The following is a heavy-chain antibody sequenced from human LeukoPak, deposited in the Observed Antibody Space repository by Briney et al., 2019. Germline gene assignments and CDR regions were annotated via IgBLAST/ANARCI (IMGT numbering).Heavy chain of an antibody. CDR3: AREVAAAVYYYYGMDV. CDR1: GFTFDDYA. D-gene: IGHD6-13*01. CDR2: ISYDGSNK. J-gene: IGHJ6*02. V-gene: IGHV3-30-3*01. Sequence: GRSLRLSCAASGFTFDDYAMHWVRQAPGKGLEWVAVISYDGSNKYYADSVKGRFTISRDNSKNTLYLQMNSLRAEDTAVYYCAREVAAAVYYYYGMDVWGQGATVTVSS.